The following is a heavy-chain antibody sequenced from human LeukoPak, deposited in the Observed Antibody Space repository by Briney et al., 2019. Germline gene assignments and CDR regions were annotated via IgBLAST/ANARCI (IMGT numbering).Heavy chain of an antibody. CDR1: GYTFTGHY. V-gene: IGHV1-2*02. Sequence: GASVKVSCKASGYTFTGHYMHWVRQAPGQGFEWMGWINPNSGGTNYAQKFQGRVTMTRDTSISTAYMELSRLRSDDTAVYYCARDRPYYDSSGYYLFDYWGQGTLVTVSS. CDR3: ARDRPYYDSSGYYLFDY. J-gene: IGHJ4*02. CDR2: INPNSGGT. D-gene: IGHD3-22*01.